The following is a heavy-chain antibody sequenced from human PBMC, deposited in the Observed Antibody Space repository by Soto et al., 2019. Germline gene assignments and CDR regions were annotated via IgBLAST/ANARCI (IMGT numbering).Heavy chain of an antibody. CDR1: GPIFGSRS. Sequence: LRLSCVASGPIFGSRSMSWVRQAPGEGLQWVATITDTGGDAKYAASVRGRFVISRDNSQKTLYLQMTSLTAEDSAMYFCARGSTDSYPGSRIFDLWGRGTLVTVSS. CDR2: ITDTGGDA. V-gene: IGHV3-23*01. D-gene: IGHD3-10*01. CDR3: ARGSTDSYPGSRIFDL. J-gene: IGHJ4*02.